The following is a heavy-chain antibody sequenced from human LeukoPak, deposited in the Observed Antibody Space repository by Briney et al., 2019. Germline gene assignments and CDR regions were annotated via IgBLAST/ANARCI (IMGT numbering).Heavy chain of an antibody. J-gene: IGHJ4*02. CDR2: IDWDDDK. D-gene: IGHD3-22*01. CDR3: ARTGCYYDSSGYSY. CDR1: GFALTTRGMC. V-gene: IGHV2-70*17. Sequence: SGPALVKPTQTLILTCTSSGFALTTRGMCVSWIRQPPGKALEWLARIDWDDDKFYNTSLKTRLTISKDTSKNQVVLTMTNMDPVDTATYYCARTGCYYDSSGYSYWGQGTLVTVSS.